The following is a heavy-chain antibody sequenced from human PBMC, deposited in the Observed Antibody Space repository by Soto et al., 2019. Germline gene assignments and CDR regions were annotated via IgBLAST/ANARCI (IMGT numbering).Heavy chain of an antibody. V-gene: IGHV4-39*01. J-gene: IGHJ6*03. CDR3: ARHRYGDSYYYYYYMDV. D-gene: IGHD4-17*01. CDR2: IYYSGST. Sequence: SETLSLTCTVSGGSISSSSYYWGWIRQPPGKGLEWIGSIYYSGSTYYNPSLKSRVTISVDTSKNQFSLKLSSVTAADTAVYYCARHRYGDSYYYYYYMDVRGKGTTVTVSS. CDR1: GGSISSSSYY.